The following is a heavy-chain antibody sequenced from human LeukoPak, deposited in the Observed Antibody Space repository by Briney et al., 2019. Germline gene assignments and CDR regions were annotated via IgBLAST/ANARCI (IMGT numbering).Heavy chain of an antibody. J-gene: IGHJ6*02. D-gene: IGHD3-22*01. V-gene: IGHV5-51*01. CDR2: IFPGDSDT. CDR3: ARSPVITYYYYGMDV. Sequence: GESLKISCNGSGYGFTSYWIGWVGQMPGKDREWMGSIFPGDSDTRYSPSFHGQATPSANKSISTAYLQWTSLKASDTAMYYCARSPVITYYYYGMDVWGQGTTVTVSS. CDR1: GYGFTSYW.